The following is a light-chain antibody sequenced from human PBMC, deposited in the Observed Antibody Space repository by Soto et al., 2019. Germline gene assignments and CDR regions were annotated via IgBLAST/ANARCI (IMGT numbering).Light chain of an antibody. CDR1: QSISTW. J-gene: IGKJ5*01. CDR3: QQYNSYPYT. CDR2: DAS. V-gene: IGKV1-5*01. Sequence: DIQMTQSPSSVSASVGEGVTMTWRASQSISTWLAWYQQKPGKAPKLLIYDASTLESGVPSGFSGSGSGTEFTLTISSLQPDDFATYYCQQYNSYPYTFGQGTRLEIK.